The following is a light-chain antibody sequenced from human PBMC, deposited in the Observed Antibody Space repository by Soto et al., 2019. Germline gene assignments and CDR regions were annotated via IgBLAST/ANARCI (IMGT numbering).Light chain of an antibody. CDR3: QQYDNLWT. CDR2: HAS. V-gene: IGKV1D-13*01. Sequence: AIQLTQSPSSLSASVGDRVTITCRASQGISSALAWYQQKPGKAPKLLISHASSLESGVPSRFSGSGSGKDLIMKIRRLKPDDYENYFCQQYDNLWTFGKGTKVDIK. J-gene: IGKJ1*01. CDR1: QGISSA.